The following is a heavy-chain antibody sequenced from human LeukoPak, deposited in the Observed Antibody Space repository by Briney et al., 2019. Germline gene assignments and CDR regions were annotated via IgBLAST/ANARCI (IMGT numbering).Heavy chain of an antibody. CDR3: ARHFHQYQLTHFDY. V-gene: IGHV4-59*08. Sequence: PSETLSLTCTVSGGSISSYYWSWIRQPPGKGLEWIGFIYYSGSTSYHPSLKSRVTISVDTSKNQFSLKLSSVTAADTAVYYCARHFHQYQLTHFDYWGQGTLVTVSS. CDR1: GGSISSYY. J-gene: IGHJ4*02. D-gene: IGHD2-2*01. CDR2: IYYSGST.